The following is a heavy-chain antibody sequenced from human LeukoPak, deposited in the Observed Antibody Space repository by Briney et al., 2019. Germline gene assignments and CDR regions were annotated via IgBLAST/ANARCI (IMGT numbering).Heavy chain of an antibody. CDR1: GGSISSYY. CDR2: IYYTGST. CDR3: ARDVLAAAGKWGWRRFDY. V-gene: IGHV4-59*12. J-gene: IGHJ4*02. D-gene: IGHD6-13*01. Sequence: SETLSLTCTVSGGSISSYYWSWIRQPPGKGLEWIGYIYYTGSTDYNPSLKSRVAISVDTSKNQFSLKLSSVTAADTAVYYCARDVLAAAGKWGWRRFDYWGQGTLVTVSS.